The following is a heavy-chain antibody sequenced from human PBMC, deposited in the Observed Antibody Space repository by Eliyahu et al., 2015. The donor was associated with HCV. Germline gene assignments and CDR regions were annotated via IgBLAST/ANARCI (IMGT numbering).Heavy chain of an antibody. D-gene: IGHD3-16*01. V-gene: IGHV3-23*01. CDR3: AKGRGYVSPDY. CDR1: GFSFSTYA. CDR2: ISADAKGT. J-gene: IGHJ4*02. Sequence: EVEILETGGGLVQPGGSLRLSCATSGFSFSTYAMTWVRQAPGKGLGWISAISADAKGTYYVDSVKGRFTISRDSSKNTVFLQMNNLRVEDTAIYYCAKGRGYVSPDYWGQGTLVTVSS.